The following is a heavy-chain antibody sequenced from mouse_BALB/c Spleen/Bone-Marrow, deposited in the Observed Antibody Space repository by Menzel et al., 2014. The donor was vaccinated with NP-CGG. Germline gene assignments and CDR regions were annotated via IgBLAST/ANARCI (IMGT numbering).Heavy chain of an antibody. J-gene: IGHJ1*01. CDR2: ILPGSGNT. CDR3: VRENDYWYFDV. D-gene: IGHD2-3*01. Sequence: QVQLQQSGAELMKPGASVKISCKATGYTFSSYWIEWVKQRPGHGLEWIGEILPGSGNTNYNEKFKGKATFTADTSSNTAYMQLSSLTSEDSAVYYCVRENDYWYFDVWGAGTTVTVSS. V-gene: IGHV1-9*01. CDR1: GYTFSSYW.